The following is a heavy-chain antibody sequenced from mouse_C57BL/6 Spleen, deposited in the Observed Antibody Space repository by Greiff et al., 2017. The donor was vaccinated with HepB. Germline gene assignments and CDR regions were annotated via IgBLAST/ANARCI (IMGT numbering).Heavy chain of an antibody. CDR3: ARNERDLDDGYYPYAMDY. Sequence: EVQLQQSGPELVKPGASVKISCKASGYTFTDYYMNWVKQSHGKSLEWIGDINPNNGGTSYNQKFKGKATLTVDKSSSTAYMELRSLTSEDSAVYYCARNERDLDDGYYPYAMDYWGQGTSVTVSS. D-gene: IGHD2-3*01. CDR1: GYTFTDYY. CDR2: INPNNGGT. J-gene: IGHJ4*01. V-gene: IGHV1-26*01.